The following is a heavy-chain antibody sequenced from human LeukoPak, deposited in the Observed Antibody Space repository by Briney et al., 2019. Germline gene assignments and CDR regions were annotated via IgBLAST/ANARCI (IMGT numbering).Heavy chain of an antibody. CDR2: IYYSGST. V-gene: IGHV4-39*07. J-gene: IGHJ4*02. D-gene: IGHD6-6*01. CDR3: ARDGNSSSPFDY. CDR1: GGSISSSSYY. Sequence: SETLSLTCTVSGGSISSSSYYWGWIRQPPGKGLEWIGSIYYSGSTYYNPSLKSRVTISVDTSKNQFSLKLSSVTAADTAVYYCARDGNSSSPFDYWGQGTLVTVSS.